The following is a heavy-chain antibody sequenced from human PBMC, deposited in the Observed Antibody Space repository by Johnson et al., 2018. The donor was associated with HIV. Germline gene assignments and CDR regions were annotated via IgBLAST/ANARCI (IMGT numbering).Heavy chain of an antibody. CDR2: IKQDGSEK. J-gene: IGHJ3*02. D-gene: IGHD4-11*01. CDR1: GFTFSSYW. Sequence: MLLVESGGGLVQPGGSLRLSCAASGFTFSSYWMSWVRQAPGKGLEWVANIKQDGSEKYYVDSVKGRLTISRDNAKNSLYLQMNGLRAEDTAVYYCARNEYSNYGGRDAFDIWGQGTMVTVPS. V-gene: IGHV3-7*01. CDR3: ARNEYSNYGGRDAFDI.